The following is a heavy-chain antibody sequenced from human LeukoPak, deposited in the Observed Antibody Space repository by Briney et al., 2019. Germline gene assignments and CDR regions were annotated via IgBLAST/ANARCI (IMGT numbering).Heavy chain of an antibody. CDR3: AKQGFGC. CDR1: GLTVTNAW. J-gene: IGHJ4*02. V-gene: IGHV3-23*01. Sequence: GGSLRLSCAASGLTVTNAWMSWVRQAPGEGLEWVSTISGSADNANYAEAVKGRFTISRDNSKNTMYLQMNSLRAEDTAVYYCAKQGFGCWGQGTLVTVSS. CDR2: ISGSADNA.